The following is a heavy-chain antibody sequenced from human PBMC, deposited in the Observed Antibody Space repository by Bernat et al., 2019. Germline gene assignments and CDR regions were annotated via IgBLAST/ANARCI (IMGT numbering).Heavy chain of an antibody. V-gene: IGHV4-39*01. CDR1: GGSISSSSYY. D-gene: IGHD6-19*01. J-gene: IGHJ4*02. Sequence: QVQLQESGPGLVKPSETLSLTCTVSGGSISSSSYYWGWIRQPPGKGLEWIGSIYYSGSTYYNPSLKSRVTISVDTSKNQFSLKLSSVTAADTAVYYCARGRIAVAGGWDYFDYWGQGTLVTVSS. CDR2: IYYSGST. CDR3: ARGRIAVAGGWDYFDY.